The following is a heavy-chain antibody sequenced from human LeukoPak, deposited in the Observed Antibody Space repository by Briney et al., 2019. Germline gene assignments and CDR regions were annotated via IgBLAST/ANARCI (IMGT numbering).Heavy chain of an antibody. Sequence: GGSLRLSCAASGFTFSSYAMHWVRQAPGKGLEWVAVISYDGSNKYYADSVKGRFTISRDNSKNTLYLQMNSLRAEDTAVYYCARQPRQQLVLNWFDPWGQGTLVTVSS. V-gene: IGHV3-30-3*01. CDR2: ISYDGSNK. D-gene: IGHD6-13*01. J-gene: IGHJ5*02. CDR3: ARQPRQQLVLNWFDP. CDR1: GFTFSSYA.